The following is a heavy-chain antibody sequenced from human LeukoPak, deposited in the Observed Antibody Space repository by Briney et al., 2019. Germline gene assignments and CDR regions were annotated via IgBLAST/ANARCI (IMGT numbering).Heavy chain of an antibody. J-gene: IGHJ6*03. D-gene: IGHD3-10*01. V-gene: IGHV5-51*01. CDR1: GYSFTSYW. Sequence: GESLKISCKGSGYSFTSYWIGWVRQMPGKGLEWMGIIYPGDSDTRYRPSFQGQVTISADKSISTAYLQWSSLKASDTAMYYCARSLGAPYYYYYMDVWGKGTTVTVPS. CDR2: IYPGDSDT. CDR3: ARSLGAPYYYYYMDV.